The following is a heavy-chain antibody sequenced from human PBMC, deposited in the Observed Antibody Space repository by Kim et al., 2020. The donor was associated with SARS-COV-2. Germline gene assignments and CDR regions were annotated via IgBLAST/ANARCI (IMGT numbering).Heavy chain of an antibody. CDR2: IIPILGIS. CDR3: AGRVEHSSSYLSFDY. V-gene: IGHV1-69*04. D-gene: IGHD6-6*01. Sequence: SVKVSCKASGGTFSSYAISWVRQAPGQGLEWMGRIIPILGISNYAQKFQGRVTITADKSTSTAYMELSSLRSEDTAVYYCAGRVEHSSSYLSFDYWGQGTLVTVSS. CDR1: GGTFSSYA. J-gene: IGHJ4*02.